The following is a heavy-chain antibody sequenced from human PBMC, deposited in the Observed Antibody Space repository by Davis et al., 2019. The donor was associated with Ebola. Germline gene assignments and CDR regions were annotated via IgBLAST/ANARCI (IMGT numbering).Heavy chain of an antibody. CDR1: GLTFSRHA. D-gene: IGHD3-10*01. J-gene: IGHJ3*02. CDR2: ISYDGRNE. CDR3: ARDYWFGEGDAFDI. V-gene: IGHV3-30*04. Sequence: RGSLRLSCAASGLTFSRHAMQWVRQAPGKGLEWVAIISYDGRNEYYADSVKGRFTISRDNSKNTLHLQMSSLRAEDTAVYYCARDYWFGEGDAFDIWGQGTMVTVSS.